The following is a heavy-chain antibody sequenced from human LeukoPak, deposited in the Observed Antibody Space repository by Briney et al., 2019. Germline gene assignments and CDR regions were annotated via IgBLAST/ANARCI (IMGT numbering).Heavy chain of an antibody. D-gene: IGHD1-26*01. CDR3: ATQVGAFDY. V-gene: IGHV3-30-3*01. CDR2: IPYDGSNK. Sequence: PGRSLRLSCAASGFTFSSYAMHWVRQAPGKGLEWVAVIPYDGSNKYYADSVKGRFTISRDNSKNTLYLQMNSLRAEDTAVYYCATQVGAFDYWGQGTLVTVSS. CDR1: GFTFSSYA. J-gene: IGHJ4*02.